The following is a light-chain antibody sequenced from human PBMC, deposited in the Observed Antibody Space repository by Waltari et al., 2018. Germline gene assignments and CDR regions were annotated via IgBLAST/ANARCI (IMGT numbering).Light chain of an antibody. J-gene: IGKJ2*01. CDR1: QSVLYSSNNKDY. CDR2: WAS. Sequence: DIVMTQSPDSLAVSLGERATIHCKSDQSVLYSSNNKDYLAWYQQKPGQPPKLLFYWASTRESGVPDRFSGSGSGTDFTLTISSLQAEDVAVYYCQQYHSFPYTFGQGTKLEIK. V-gene: IGKV4-1*01. CDR3: QQYHSFPYT.